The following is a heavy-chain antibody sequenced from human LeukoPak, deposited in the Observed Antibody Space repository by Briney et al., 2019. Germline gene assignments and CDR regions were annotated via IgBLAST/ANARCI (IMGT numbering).Heavy chain of an antibody. CDR3: ARAISSGWFKNAFDI. CDR1: GDSISTYY. D-gene: IGHD6-19*01. J-gene: IGHJ3*02. CDR2: IYTSGST. V-gene: IGHV4-4*07. Sequence: SETLSLTCTVSGDSISTYYWGWIRQPAGKRLEWIGRIYTSGSTNYNPSLESRVTMSVDTSKNQFSLNLSSVTAADTAVYYCARAISSGWFKNAFDIRGQGTMVTVSS.